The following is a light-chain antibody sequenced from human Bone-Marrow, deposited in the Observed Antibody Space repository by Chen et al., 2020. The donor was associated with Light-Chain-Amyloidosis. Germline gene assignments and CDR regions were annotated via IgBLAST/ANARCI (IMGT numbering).Light chain of an antibody. V-gene: IGLV3-21*02. CDR2: EDS. CDR3: HVWDRSSDRPV. Sequence: SYVLTQPSSVSVAPGQTATIACGGNNIGSTSVHWYQQTPGQAPLLVVYEDSDRPSGIPERLSGSNSGNTATLTISRVEAGDEADYYCHVWDRSSDRPVFGGGTKLTVL. J-gene: IGLJ3*02. CDR1: NIGSTS.